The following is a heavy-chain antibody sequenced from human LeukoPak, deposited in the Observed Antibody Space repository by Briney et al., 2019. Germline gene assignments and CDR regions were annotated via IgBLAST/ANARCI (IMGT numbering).Heavy chain of an antibody. Sequence: ASVKVSCKASGYTLTRYYMHWVRQAPGQGLEWMGWINPNSGGTHYAQKFQGRVTMTTDTSTTTAYMEVRSLRSDDTAVYYCAREYAIAAATPNFDYWGQGTLVTVSS. V-gene: IGHV1-2*02. J-gene: IGHJ4*02. CDR2: INPNSGGT. CDR3: AREYAIAAATPNFDY. CDR1: GYTLTRYY. D-gene: IGHD6-13*01.